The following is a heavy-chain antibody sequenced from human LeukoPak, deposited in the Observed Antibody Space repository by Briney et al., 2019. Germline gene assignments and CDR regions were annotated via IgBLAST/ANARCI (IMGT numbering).Heavy chain of an antibody. V-gene: IGHV3-21*01. CDR3: ARDVGGITIFGVVPHFDY. J-gene: IGHJ4*02. D-gene: IGHD3-3*01. CDR2: ISSSSSYI. CDR1: GFTFSSYS. Sequence: GGSLRLSCAASGFTFSSYSMNWVRQAPGKGLEWVSSISSSSSYIYYADSVKGRFTISRDNAKNSLYLQMNSLRAEDTAVYYCARDVGGITIFGVVPHFDYWGQGTLVTVSS.